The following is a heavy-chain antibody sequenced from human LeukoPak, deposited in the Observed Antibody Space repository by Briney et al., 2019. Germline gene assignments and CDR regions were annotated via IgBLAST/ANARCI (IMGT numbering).Heavy chain of an antibody. CDR1: GFTFSSYW. V-gene: IGHV3-7*01. Sequence: GGSLRLSCAASGFTFSSYWMNWARQAPGKGLEWVASINHNGNVNYYVDSVKGRFTISRDNAKNSLYLQMNSLRAEDTAVYYCARGGYNLFDYWGQGTLVTVSS. J-gene: IGHJ4*02. CDR3: ARGGYNLFDY. D-gene: IGHD5-24*01. CDR2: INHNGNVN.